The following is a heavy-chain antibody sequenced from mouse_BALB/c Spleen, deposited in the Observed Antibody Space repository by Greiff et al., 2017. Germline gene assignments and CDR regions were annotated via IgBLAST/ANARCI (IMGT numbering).Heavy chain of an antibody. Sequence: DVKLVESGGGLVKPGGSLKLSCAAFGFAFSSYDMSWVRQTPEKRLEWVAYISSGGGSTYYPDTVKGRFTISRDNAKNTLYLQMSSLKSEDTAMYYCARGKYGTGDYWGQGTTLTVSS. J-gene: IGHJ2*01. CDR3: ARGKYGTGDY. D-gene: IGHD2-10*02. CDR2: ISSGGGST. CDR1: GFAFSSYD. V-gene: IGHV5-12-1*01.